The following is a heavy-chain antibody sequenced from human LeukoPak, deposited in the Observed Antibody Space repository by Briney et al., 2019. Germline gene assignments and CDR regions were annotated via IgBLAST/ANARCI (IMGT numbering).Heavy chain of an antibody. CDR2: IYPGDSDT. V-gene: IGHV5-51*01. Sequence: WIRQPPGKGLEWMGIIYPGDSDTRYSPSFQGQVTISADKSISTAYLQWSSLKASDTAMYYCARIPFGGSCFDYWGQGTLVTVSS. CDR3: ARIPFGGSCFDY. J-gene: IGHJ4*02. D-gene: IGHD2-15*01.